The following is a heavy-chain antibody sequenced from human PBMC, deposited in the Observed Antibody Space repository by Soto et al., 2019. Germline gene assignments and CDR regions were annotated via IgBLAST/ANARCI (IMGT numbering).Heavy chain of an antibody. D-gene: IGHD3-3*01. V-gene: IGHV3-30-3*01. CDR3: ARDLFNYDFWSGYGMDV. J-gene: IGHJ6*02. CDR1: GCPFSSYA. Sequence: GGSLRLSCAASGCPFSSYAMHWVRQAPGKGLEWVAVISYDGSNKYYADSVKGRFTISRDNSKNTLYLQMNSLRAEDTAVYYCARDLFNYDFWSGYGMDVWGQGTTVTVSS. CDR2: ISYDGSNK.